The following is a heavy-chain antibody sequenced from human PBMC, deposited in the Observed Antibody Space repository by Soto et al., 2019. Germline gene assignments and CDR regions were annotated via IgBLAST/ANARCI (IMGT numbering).Heavy chain of an antibody. D-gene: IGHD4-4*01. CDR3: ARYSNYLYYYYMDV. CDR1: GFTFSSYS. J-gene: IGHJ6*03. CDR2: ISSSSSTI. Sequence: PRGSLRLSCAASGFTFSSYSMNWVRQAPGKGLEWVSYISSSSSTIYYADSVKGRFTISRDNAKNSLYLQMNSLRAEDTAVYYCARYSNYLYYYYMDVWGKGTTVTVSS. V-gene: IGHV3-48*01.